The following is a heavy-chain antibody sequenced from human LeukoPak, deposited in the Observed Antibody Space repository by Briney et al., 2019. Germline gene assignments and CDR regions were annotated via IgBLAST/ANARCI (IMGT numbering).Heavy chain of an antibody. J-gene: IGHJ6*03. CDR2: ISSSSSYI. Sequence: PGGSLRLSCAASGFTFSSYSMNWVRQAPGKGLEWVSSISSSSSYIYYADSVKGRFTISRDNAKNSLYLEMNSLRAEDTAVYYCARAITIFGVVTIPPHYYYYYMDVWGKGTTVTVSS. D-gene: IGHD3-3*01. CDR1: GFTFSSYS. V-gene: IGHV3-21*01. CDR3: ARAITIFGVVTIPPHYYYYYMDV.